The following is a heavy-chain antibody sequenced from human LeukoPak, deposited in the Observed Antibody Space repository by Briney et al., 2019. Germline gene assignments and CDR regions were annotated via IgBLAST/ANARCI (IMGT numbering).Heavy chain of an antibody. CDR1: GFTFDDYA. V-gene: IGHV3-9*01. CDR3: AKELPGRWFDP. J-gene: IGHJ5*02. Sequence: GRSLRLSCAASGFTFDDYAMHWVRQAPGKGLEWVSGISWNSGSIGYADSVKGRFTISRDNAKNSLYLQMNSLRAEDTALYYCAKELPGRWFDPWGQGTLVTVYS. CDR2: ISWNSGSI. D-gene: IGHD3-10*01.